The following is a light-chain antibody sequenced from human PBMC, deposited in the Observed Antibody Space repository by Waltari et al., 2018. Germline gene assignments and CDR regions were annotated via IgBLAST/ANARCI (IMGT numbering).Light chain of an antibody. J-gene: IGLJ3*02. CDR2: LDS. Sequence: SSVLTQAPSVSVAPGPTATVTWGGDNIGSRSVHCYQKKPGRAPVLVVYLDSDWPPGIPERFSGSKSGNAATLTISRVGAGDEADYYCHVWDANTVMFGGGTKLTVL. V-gene: IGLV3-21*02. CDR3: HVWDANTVM. CDR1: NIGSRS.